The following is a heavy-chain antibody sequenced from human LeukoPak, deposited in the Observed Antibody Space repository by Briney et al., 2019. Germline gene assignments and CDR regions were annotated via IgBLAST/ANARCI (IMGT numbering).Heavy chain of an antibody. CDR3: TTLFHPSCTAGICVEYAFDI. D-gene: IGHD2-15*01. Sequence: PGGSLRLSCAASGFTFSSYELNWVRQAPGMGREWVSYISSSGSTISYADSVKGRFTISRDNAKNSLYLQMNRLRAEDTAVYYCTTLFHPSCTAGICVEYAFDIWGQGTRVTVSS. J-gene: IGHJ3*02. V-gene: IGHV3-48*03. CDR2: ISSSGSTI. CDR1: GFTFSSYE.